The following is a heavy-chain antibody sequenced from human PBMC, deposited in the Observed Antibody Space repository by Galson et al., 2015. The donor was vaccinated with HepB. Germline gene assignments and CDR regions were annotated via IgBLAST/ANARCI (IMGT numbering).Heavy chain of an antibody. CDR3: ARLDYYDSSGYYSPGAFDI. J-gene: IGHJ3*02. CDR2: IYPGDSDT. CDR1: GYSFTSYW. Sequence: QSGAEVKKPGESLKISCKGSGYSFTSYWTGWVRQMPGKGLEWMGIIYPGDSDTRYSPSFQGQVTISADKSISTAYLQWSSLKASDTAMYYCARLDYYDSSGYYSPGAFDIWGQGTMVTVSS. D-gene: IGHD3-22*01. V-gene: IGHV5-51*01.